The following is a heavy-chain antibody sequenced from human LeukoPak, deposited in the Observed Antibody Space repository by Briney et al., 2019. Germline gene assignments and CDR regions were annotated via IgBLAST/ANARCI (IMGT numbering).Heavy chain of an antibody. CDR1: GFTFSSYG. J-gene: IGHJ4*02. CDR2: ISYDGSSK. V-gene: IGHV3-30*18. D-gene: IGHD5-12*01. Sequence: GGSLRLSCAASGFTFSSYGMHWVRQAPGKGLEWVAVISYDGSSKYYAGSVKGRFTISRDNSKNTLYLQMNSLRAEDTAVYYCANDGYSGYGDFDYWGQGTLVTVSS. CDR3: ANDGYSGYGDFDY.